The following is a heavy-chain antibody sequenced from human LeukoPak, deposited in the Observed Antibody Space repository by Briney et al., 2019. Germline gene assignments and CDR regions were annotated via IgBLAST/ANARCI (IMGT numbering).Heavy chain of an antibody. V-gene: IGHV1-24*01. D-gene: IGHD3-16*02. Sequence: GGSVQVSCKVSGYTLTELSMHWVRQAPGKGLEWMGGFDPEDGETIYAQKFQGRVTMTEDTSTDTAYMELSSLGSEDTAVYYCATRRGDYVWGSYRQYWYFDLWGRGTLVTVSS. CDR1: GYTLTELS. CDR2: FDPEDGET. J-gene: IGHJ2*01. CDR3: ATRRGDYVWGSYRQYWYFDL.